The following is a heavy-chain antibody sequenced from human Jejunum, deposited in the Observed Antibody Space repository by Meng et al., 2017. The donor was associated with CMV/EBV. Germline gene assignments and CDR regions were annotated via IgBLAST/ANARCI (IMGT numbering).Heavy chain of an antibody. CDR3: ARESGSYYWFDP. CDR2: IYTSGST. J-gene: IGHJ5*02. CDR1: AGPISGYY. Sequence: QVLLQGSGPGLVKSSEPLTLICFVSAGPISGYYWSWIRQPAGKGLEWIGRIYTSGSTHYNPSLKSRLTMSVDLAKNQISLKLSSVTAADTAVYYCARESGSYYWFDPWGQGTLVTVSS. D-gene: IGHD1-26*01. V-gene: IGHV4-4*07.